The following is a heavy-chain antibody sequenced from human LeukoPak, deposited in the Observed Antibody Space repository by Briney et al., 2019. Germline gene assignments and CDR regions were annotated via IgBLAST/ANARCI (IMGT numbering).Heavy chain of an antibody. D-gene: IGHD3-10*01. CDR2: INSDGSST. J-gene: IGHJ4*02. V-gene: IGHV3-74*01. Sequence: GGSLRLSCAASVFTFSSYWMHWVRQAPGKGLVWVSRINSDGSSTTYADSVKGRFTISRDNAKNTLYLHMNSRLAQAPAVFYIARGYYGFDYWGQGTLVTVSS. CDR1: VFTFSSYW. CDR3: ARGYYGFDY.